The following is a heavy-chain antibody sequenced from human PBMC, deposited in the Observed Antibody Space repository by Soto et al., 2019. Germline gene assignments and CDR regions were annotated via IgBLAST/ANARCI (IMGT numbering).Heavy chain of an antibody. CDR3: ARGGLLWFRGAYYYGMDV. CDR1: GGSISSYY. CDR2: IYYSGST. Sequence: PSETLSLTCTVSGGSISSYYWSWIRQPPGKGLEWIGYIYYSGSTNYNPSLKSRVTISVDTSKNQFSLKLSSVTAADTAVYYCARGGLLWFRGAYYYGMDVWGQGTTVTVSS. V-gene: IGHV4-59*01. J-gene: IGHJ6*02. D-gene: IGHD3-10*01.